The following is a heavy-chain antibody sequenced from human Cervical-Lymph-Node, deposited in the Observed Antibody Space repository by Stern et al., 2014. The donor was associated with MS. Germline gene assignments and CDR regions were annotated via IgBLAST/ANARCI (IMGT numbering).Heavy chain of an antibody. CDR2: ISGSDGST. CDR1: GFTFSSYA. D-gene: IGHD6-19*01. J-gene: IGHJ4*02. V-gene: IGHV3-23*01. CDR3: AKVYGSGPFDY. Sequence: VQLLESGGTXVQPXXXLRLSCAASGFTFSSYAMSWVRQAPGKGLEWVSVISGSDGSTFYADSVKGRFTISRDNSKNTLFLQMNSLRAEDTAVYYCAKVYGSGPFDYWGQGTLVTVSS.